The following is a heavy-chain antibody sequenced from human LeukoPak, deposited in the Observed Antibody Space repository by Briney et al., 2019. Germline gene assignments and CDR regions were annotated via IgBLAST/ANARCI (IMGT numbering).Heavy chain of an antibody. J-gene: IGHJ4*02. D-gene: IGHD6-19*01. CDR3: AKGAVAGPLTYFDY. CDR1: GFTFDDYA. CDR2: ISWNSGSI. V-gene: IGHV3-9*01. Sequence: GGSLRLSCAASGFTFDDYAMHWVRQAPGKGLEWVSGISWNSGSIGYADSVKGRFTIPRDNAKNSLYLQMNSLRAEDTALYYCAKGAVAGPLTYFDYWGQGTLVTVSS.